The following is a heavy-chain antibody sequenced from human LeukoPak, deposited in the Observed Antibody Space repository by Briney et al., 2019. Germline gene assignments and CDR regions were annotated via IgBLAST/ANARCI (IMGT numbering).Heavy chain of an antibody. J-gene: IGHJ4*02. Sequence: EASVKVSCKVSGYTLSKLFIHWVRQAPGGGLEWVGGFEPGDGRKVNTHFQGRVTMTEDTSTDTAYVEMSSLTYDDTAVYYCATGTGTGRHFDYWGQGTLVTVSS. D-gene: IGHD1-1*01. V-gene: IGHV1-24*01. CDR1: GYTLSKLF. CDR2: FEPGDGRK. CDR3: ATGTGTGRHFDY.